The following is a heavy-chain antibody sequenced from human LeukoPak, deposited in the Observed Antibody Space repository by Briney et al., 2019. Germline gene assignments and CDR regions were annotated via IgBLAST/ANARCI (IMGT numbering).Heavy chain of an antibody. J-gene: IGHJ4*02. CDR1: GFTFNNFA. V-gene: IGHV3-23*01. D-gene: IGHD6-19*01. CDR3: AKDQTVAVAGPFDN. CDR2: ISGSAAST. Sequence: PGGSLRPSCTASGFTFNNFAMSWVRQAPGKGLEWGSGISGSAASTFYHAPAKGRFPTSRDNSKTTLFPHKDSLRVEDTAVYYCAKDQTVAVAGPFDNWGQGTLVTVPS.